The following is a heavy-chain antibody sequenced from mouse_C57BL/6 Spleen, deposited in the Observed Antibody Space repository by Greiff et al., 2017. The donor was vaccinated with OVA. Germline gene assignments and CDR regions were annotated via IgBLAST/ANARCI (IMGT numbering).Heavy chain of an antibody. Sequence: QVTLKESGPGILQSSQTLSLTCSFSGFSLSTSGMGVSWIRQPSGKGLEWLAHIYWDDDKRYNPSLKSRLTISKDTSRNQVFLKITSVDTADTATYYCARRAWGYEYFDVWGTGTTVTVSS. CDR1: GFSLSTSGMG. CDR2: IYWDDDK. V-gene: IGHV8-12*01. D-gene: IGHD2-2*01. CDR3: ARRAWGYEYFDV. J-gene: IGHJ1*03.